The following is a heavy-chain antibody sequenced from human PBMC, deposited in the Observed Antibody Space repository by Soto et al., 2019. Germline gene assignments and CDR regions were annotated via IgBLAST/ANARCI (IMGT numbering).Heavy chain of an antibody. V-gene: IGHV4-61*01. D-gene: IGHD6-6*01. CDR3: ARQARRINYYYYGMDV. Sequence: PSETLSLTCTVSGGSVSSGSYYWSWIRQPPGKGLEWIGYIYYSGSTNYNPSLKSRVTISVDTSKNQFSLKLSSVTAADTAVYYXARQARRINYYYYGMDVWGQGTTVTVSS. CDR2: IYYSGST. J-gene: IGHJ6*02. CDR1: GGSVSSGSYY.